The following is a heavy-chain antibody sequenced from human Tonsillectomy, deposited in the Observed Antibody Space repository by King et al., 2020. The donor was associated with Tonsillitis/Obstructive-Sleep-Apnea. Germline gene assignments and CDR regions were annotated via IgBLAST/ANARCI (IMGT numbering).Heavy chain of an antibody. Sequence: ITLKESGPTLVKPTQTLTLTCIFSGFSFSTSGVGVGWIRQPPGKALEWLALIYWDDDKRYSPSLKSRLTVTKDTSKNQVVLTMTNMDPVDTATYYCASRRGRDLSYDAFDMWGQGTMVTVSS. CDR2: IYWDDDK. CDR3: ASRRGRDLSYDAFDM. D-gene: IGHD3-16*02. J-gene: IGHJ3*02. CDR1: GFSFSTSGVG. V-gene: IGHV2-5*02.